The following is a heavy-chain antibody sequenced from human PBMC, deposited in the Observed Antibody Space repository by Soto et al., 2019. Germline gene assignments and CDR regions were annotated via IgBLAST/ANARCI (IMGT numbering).Heavy chain of an antibody. J-gene: IGHJ6*02. CDR3: ARDLWVEPELYYYGMDV. CDR1: GDSISSADYY. D-gene: IGHD1-1*01. Sequence: PSETLSLTCTVSGDSISSADYYWSWIRQTPGKGLEWIGHIFYSGTTYYNPSLKSRLTISVDTSKNHFSLRLTSVTAADTAVYYCARDLWVEPELYYYGMDVGGQGTTVTV. CDR2: IFYSGTT. V-gene: IGHV4-30-4*01.